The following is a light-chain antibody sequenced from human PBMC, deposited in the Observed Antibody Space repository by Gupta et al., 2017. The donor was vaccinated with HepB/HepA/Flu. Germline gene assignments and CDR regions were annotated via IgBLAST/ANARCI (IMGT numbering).Light chain of an antibody. Sequence: QSVLTPPPSVSGAPGQRVTIFYTRCNSNIGAIYDVHWYQQLPGTAPKLLIYGNVNRPSGVPDRFSDSKSGTSASLAITGLQADDEAYYYCQSYDSSLNGYVFGNGTKVTVL. CDR3: QSYDSSLNGYV. J-gene: IGLJ1*01. CDR2: GNV. CDR1: NSNIGAIYD. V-gene: IGLV1-40*01.